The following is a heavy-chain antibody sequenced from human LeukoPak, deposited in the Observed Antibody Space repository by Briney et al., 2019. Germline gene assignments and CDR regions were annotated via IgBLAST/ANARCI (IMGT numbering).Heavy chain of an antibody. D-gene: IGHD1-26*01. Sequence: GGSLRLSCAASGFTFSSYGMHWVRQAPGKGLEWVAVISYDGSNKYYADSVKGRFTISRDNSKNTMYLQMNSLKAEDTAVYDCEKQSGSYVKGGIDPWGQGTLVTVSS. CDR2: ISYDGSNK. J-gene: IGHJ5*02. V-gene: IGHV3-30*18. CDR3: EKQSGSYVKGGIDP. CDR1: GFTFSSYG.